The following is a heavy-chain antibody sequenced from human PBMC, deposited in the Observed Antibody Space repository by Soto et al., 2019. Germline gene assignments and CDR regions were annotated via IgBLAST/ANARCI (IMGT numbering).Heavy chain of an antibody. Sequence: QVQLVESGGGVVQPGRSLRLSCVASGFTFSSYAMHWVRQAPGKGLEWVAVISYDGSNKYYADSVKGRFTISRDNSKNTLYLQMNSLRAEDTAVYYCARGGFDLWGRGTLVTVSS. CDR3: ARGGFDL. V-gene: IGHV3-30-3*01. J-gene: IGHJ2*01. CDR2: ISYDGSNK. CDR1: GFTFSSYA.